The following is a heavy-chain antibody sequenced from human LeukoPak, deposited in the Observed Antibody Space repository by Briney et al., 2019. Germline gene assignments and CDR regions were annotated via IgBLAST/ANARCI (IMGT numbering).Heavy chain of an antibody. V-gene: IGHV3-23*01. CDR2: ISGSGGST. J-gene: IGHJ6*02. Sequence: PGGSVRHSCAASGFTFSTYAMSWVRLSPGKGLEWVSGISGSGGSTYYADSVKGRFTSSRDNSNNTLYVQMNSLRVEDTAVYYCAKSGGLSGSGRLAMDVWGQGTTVTVSS. CDR1: GFTFSTYA. D-gene: IGHD3-10*01. CDR3: AKSGGLSGSGRLAMDV.